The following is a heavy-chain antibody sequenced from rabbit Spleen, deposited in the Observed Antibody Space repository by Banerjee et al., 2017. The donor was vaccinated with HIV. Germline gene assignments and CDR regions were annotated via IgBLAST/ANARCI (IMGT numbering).Heavy chain of an antibody. J-gene: IGHJ4*01. CDR1: GFSFSDTDV. Sequence: QEQLEESGGGLVKPEGSLTLTCKASGFSFSDTDVMCWVRQAPGKGLEWIACINTGSSGSTYYASWAKGRFTISRSTSLNTVTLQMTSLTAANTATYFCARGVNRSNLWGQGTLVTVS. D-gene: IGHD5-1*01. CDR3: ARGVNRSNL. V-gene: IGHV1S45*01. CDR2: INTGSSGST.